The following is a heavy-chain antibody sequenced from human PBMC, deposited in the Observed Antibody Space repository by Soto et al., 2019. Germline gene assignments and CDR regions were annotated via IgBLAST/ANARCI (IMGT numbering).Heavy chain of an antibody. CDR1: GFTFSYYA. Sequence: QVQLVESGGGVVQPGRSLRLSCAASGFTFSYYAMHWVRQAPGKGLEWVAVISYDGSNIYYADSVKGRFTISRDNSKNTLYLQMNSLRAEDTAIFSCARNNYENDYWGQGTLVTVSS. V-gene: IGHV3-30-3*01. CDR2: ISYDGSNI. J-gene: IGHJ4*02. CDR3: ARNNYENDY. D-gene: IGHD3-22*01.